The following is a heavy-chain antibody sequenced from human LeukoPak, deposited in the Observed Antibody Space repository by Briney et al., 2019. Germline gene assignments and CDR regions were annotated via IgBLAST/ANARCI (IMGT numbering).Heavy chain of an antibody. D-gene: IGHD6-13*01. CDR3: ARRIAAAGHFDY. CDR1: GYTFTGYY. Sequence: GASVKVSCKASGYTFTGYYLYWVRQAPGQGLEWMGRINPNSGGTNYAQKFLGRVTMTRDTSISTAYMELSSLRSDDTAVFYCARRIAAAGHFDYWGQGTLVTVSS. V-gene: IGHV1-2*06. J-gene: IGHJ4*02. CDR2: INPNSGGT.